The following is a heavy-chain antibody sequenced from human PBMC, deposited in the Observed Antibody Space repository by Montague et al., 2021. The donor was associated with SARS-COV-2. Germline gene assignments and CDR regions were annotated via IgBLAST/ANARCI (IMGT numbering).Heavy chain of an antibody. CDR3: VREGRTVIEDPDY. D-gene: IGHD2/OR15-2a*01. CDR1: GFIFSSFN. CDR2: IGASGDNI. J-gene: IGHJ4*02. Sequence: SLRLSCAVSGFIFSSFNLIWVRQAPGKGLEWVAAIGASGDNIYYVESVRGRFIISRDDTENSLFLQMNSLGTDDTAVYYCVREGRTVIEDPDYWGQGTLVTVSS. V-gene: IGHV3-21*01.